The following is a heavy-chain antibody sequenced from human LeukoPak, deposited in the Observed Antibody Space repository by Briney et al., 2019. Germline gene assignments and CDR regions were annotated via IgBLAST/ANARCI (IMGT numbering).Heavy chain of an antibody. J-gene: IGHJ5*02. D-gene: IGHD6-6*01. CDR3: ARSIAARPSWFDP. V-gene: IGHV1-8*01. CDR1: GYTFTSYD. Sequence: GASVEVSCKASGYTFTSYDINWVRQATGQGLEWMGWMNPNSGNTGYAQKFQGRVTMTRNTSISTAYMELSSLRSEDTAVYYCARSIAARPSWFDPWGQGTLVTVSS. CDR2: MNPNSGNT.